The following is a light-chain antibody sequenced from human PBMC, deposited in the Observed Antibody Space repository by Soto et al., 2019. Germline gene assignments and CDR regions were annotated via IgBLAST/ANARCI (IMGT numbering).Light chain of an antibody. Sequence: ENVLTQSPGTLSLSPGGRATLSCRASQSVSSGHLAWYQQKPGQAPRLLIYGVSSRATGIPDRFSGSGSGTDFALTITRLEPEDFAVYYCQQYGSSPWTFAQGTKVEI. CDR1: QSVSSGH. CDR2: GVS. J-gene: IGKJ1*01. V-gene: IGKV3-20*01. CDR3: QQYGSSPWT.